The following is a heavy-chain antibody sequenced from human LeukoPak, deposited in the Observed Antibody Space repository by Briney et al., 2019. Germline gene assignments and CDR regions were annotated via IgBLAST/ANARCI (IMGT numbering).Heavy chain of an antibody. D-gene: IGHD3-22*01. CDR2: ISGSGGST. Sequence: GGSLRLSCAASGFSFSSFSMSWVRQAPGKGLEWVSAISGSGGSTYYADSVKGRFTISRDNSKNTLYLQMNSLRAEDTAVYYCAKNGNHGYYYDSSGYFHDYWGQGTLVTVSS. J-gene: IGHJ4*02. V-gene: IGHV3-23*01. CDR1: GFSFSSFS. CDR3: AKNGNHGYYYDSSGYFHDY.